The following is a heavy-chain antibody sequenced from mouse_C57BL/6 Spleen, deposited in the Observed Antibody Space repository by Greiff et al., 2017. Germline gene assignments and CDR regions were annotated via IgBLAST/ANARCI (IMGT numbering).Heavy chain of an antibody. CDR3: ASRNSGGG. V-gene: IGHV1-59*01. J-gene: IGHJ1*03. CDR1: GYTFTSYW. CDR2: IDPSDSYT. D-gene: IGHD1-1*02. Sequence: QVQLQQPGAELVRPGTSVKLSCKASGYTFTSYWMHWVKQRPGQGLEWIGVIDPSDSYTNYNQKFKGKATLTVDTASSTAYMQLSSLTAEDSAVYYGASRNSGGGWGKGTTVTVSA.